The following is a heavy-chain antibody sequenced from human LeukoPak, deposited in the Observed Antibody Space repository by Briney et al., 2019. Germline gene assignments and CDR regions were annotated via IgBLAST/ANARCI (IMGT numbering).Heavy chain of an antibody. CDR3: ARGLRKTGSGMWLTRWFDP. V-gene: IGHV3-21*01. CDR2: ISSSSSYI. D-gene: IGHD3-10*01. Sequence: GGSLRLSCAASGFTFSSYSMNWVRQAPGKGLEWVSSISSSSSYIYYADSVKGRFTISRDNAKNSLYLQMNSLRAEDTAVYYCARGLRKTGSGMWLTRWFDPWGQGTLVTVSS. CDR1: GFTFSSYS. J-gene: IGHJ5*02.